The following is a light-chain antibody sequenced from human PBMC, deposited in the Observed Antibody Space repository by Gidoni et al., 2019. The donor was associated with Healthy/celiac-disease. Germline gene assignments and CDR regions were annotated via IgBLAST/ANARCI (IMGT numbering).Light chain of an antibody. CDR2: GAS. CDR1: QSVSSN. CDR3: QQYNNWPRT. Sequence: EIVMTQSPATLSVSPGERATLSCRASQSVSSNLAWYQQKPGQAPSLLIYGASTRATGIPARFSGSGSGTEFTLTISSLQSEDFAVYYCQQYNNWPRTFGPXTKVDIK. V-gene: IGKV3-15*01. J-gene: IGKJ3*01.